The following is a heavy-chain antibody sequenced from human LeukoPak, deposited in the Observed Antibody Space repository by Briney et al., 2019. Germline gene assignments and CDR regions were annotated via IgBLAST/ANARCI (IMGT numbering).Heavy chain of an antibody. J-gene: IGHJ5*02. D-gene: IGHD5-18*01. Sequence: ASVKVSCKASGYTFTSYGISWVRQAPGQGLEWMGWISAYNGNTNYAQKLQGRVTMTTDTSTSTACMELRSLRSDDTAVYYCARARLYSYGYPFDPWGQGTLVTVSS. CDR1: GYTFTSYG. CDR2: ISAYNGNT. V-gene: IGHV1-18*01. CDR3: ARARLYSYGYPFDP.